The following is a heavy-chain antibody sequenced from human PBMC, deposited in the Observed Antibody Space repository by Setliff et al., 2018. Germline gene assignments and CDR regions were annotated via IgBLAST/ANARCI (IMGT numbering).Heavy chain of an antibody. CDR3: ARAPRLEWILPTFDY. V-gene: IGHV1-69*13. Sequence: SVKVSCKASGGTFSSYVISWVREAPGQGLEWMGGIIPMFGTNYAQKFQGRVTITADESTSTAYMELRSLRFDDTAVYYCARAPRLEWILPTFDYWGQGTPVTVSS. D-gene: IGHD3-3*01. CDR1: GGTFSSYV. J-gene: IGHJ4*02. CDR2: IIPMFGT.